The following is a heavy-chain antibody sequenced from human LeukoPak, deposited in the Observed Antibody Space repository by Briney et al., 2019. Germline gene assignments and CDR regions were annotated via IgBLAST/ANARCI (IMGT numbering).Heavy chain of an antibody. J-gene: IGHJ6*03. V-gene: IGHV4-59*01. CDR3: ARGYSSSWYVDYYYYMDV. Sequence: PSETLSLTCTVSSGSISSYYWNWLRQPPGKGLEWIGYIYYSGSTNYDPSLKSRVTISVDTSKNQFSLKLSSVTAADTAVYYCARGYSSSWYVDYYYYMDVWGKGTTVTVSS. CDR1: SGSISSYY. CDR2: IYYSGST. D-gene: IGHD6-13*01.